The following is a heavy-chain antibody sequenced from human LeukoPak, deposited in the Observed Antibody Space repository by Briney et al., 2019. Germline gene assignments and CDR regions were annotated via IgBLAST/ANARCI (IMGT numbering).Heavy chain of an antibody. CDR3: AREGAQYCSSTSCSFFDY. CDR2: ISSSGSTI. J-gene: IGHJ4*02. D-gene: IGHD2-2*01. Sequence: GGSLRLSCAASGFTFSDYYMSWIRQAPGKGLEWVSYISSSGSTIYYADSVKGLFTISRDNAKNSLYLQMNSLRAEDTAVYYCAREGAQYCSSTSCSFFDYWGQGTLVTVSS. V-gene: IGHV3-11*01. CDR1: GFTFSDYY.